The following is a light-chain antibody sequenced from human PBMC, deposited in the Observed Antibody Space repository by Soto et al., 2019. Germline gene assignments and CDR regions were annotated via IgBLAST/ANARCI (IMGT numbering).Light chain of an antibody. CDR3: QQRSNWPPVT. V-gene: IGKV3-11*01. CDR2: DAS. CDR1: QSINRH. Sequence: EIVLTQSPATLSLSPGERATLSCRASQSINRHLAWYQQKPGQAPRLLILDASDRATGIPARFSGRGSGTDFTLTISSLEPEDFAVYYCQQRSNWPPVTFGGGTKVEIK. J-gene: IGKJ4*01.